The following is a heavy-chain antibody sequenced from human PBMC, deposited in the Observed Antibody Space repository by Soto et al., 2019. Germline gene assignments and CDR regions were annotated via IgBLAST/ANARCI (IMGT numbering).Heavy chain of an antibody. J-gene: IGHJ2*01. CDR1: GFIFSDHY. V-gene: IGHV3-72*01. CDR3: VRGEYSSSWYDWYFDL. D-gene: IGHD6-13*01. Sequence: EVQLVESGGGLVQPGGSLRLSCAASGFIFSDHYMDWVRQAPGKGLECVGRTRNKANSYTTEYAASVKGRFTISRDDSQNSLYLQMNSLTADDTAVYYCVRGEYSSSWYDWYFDLWGRGTLANVSS. CDR2: TRNKANSYTT.